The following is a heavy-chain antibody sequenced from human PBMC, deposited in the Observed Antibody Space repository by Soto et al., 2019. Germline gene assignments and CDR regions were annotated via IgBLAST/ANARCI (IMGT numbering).Heavy chain of an antibody. J-gene: IGHJ1*01. CDR1: GGSISSGDYY. CDR2: IYYSGST. Sequence: SETLSHTCTISGGSISSGDYYLCWIRQPPGKGLEWIGYIYYSGSTYYNPSLKSRVTISVDTSKNQFSLKLSSVTAADTAVYYCASYCTNGVCYTNFQHWGQGTLVTVS. CDR3: ASYCTNGVCYTNFQH. V-gene: IGHV4-30-4*01. D-gene: IGHD2-8*01.